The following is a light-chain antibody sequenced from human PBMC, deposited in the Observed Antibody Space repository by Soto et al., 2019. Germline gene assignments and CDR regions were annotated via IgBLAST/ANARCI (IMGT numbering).Light chain of an antibody. J-gene: IGLJ1*01. CDR1: SSNSGSNY. CDR2: RNN. V-gene: IGLV1-47*01. Sequence: QSVLTQPPSATGIPGQRVAISCSGSSSNSGSNYVYWYQQLPGTAPKLLIYRNNQRPSGVPDRFSGSKSGTSASLAISGLRSEDEADYYCAAWDDSLSGYVFGTGTKLTVL. CDR3: AAWDDSLSGYV.